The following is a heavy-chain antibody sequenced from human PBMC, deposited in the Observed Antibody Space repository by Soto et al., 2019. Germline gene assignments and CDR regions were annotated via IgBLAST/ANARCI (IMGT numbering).Heavy chain of an antibody. V-gene: IGHV3-21*01. CDR2: ISSSSSYI. D-gene: IGHD3-22*01. Sequence: EVQLVESGGGLVKPGGSLRLSCAASGFTFSSYSMNWVRQAPGKGLEWVSSISSSSSYIYYAASVKGRFTISRDNAKNSLYLQMNSLRAEDTAVYYCARDLHFYDSGGYYGYWGQGTLVTVSS. J-gene: IGHJ4*02. CDR1: GFTFSSYS. CDR3: ARDLHFYDSGGYYGY.